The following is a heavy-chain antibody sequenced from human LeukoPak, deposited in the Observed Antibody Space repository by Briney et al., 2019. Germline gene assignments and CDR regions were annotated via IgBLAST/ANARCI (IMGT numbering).Heavy chain of an antibody. D-gene: IGHD2-21*01. V-gene: IGHV3-7*01. Sequence: PGRSLRLSCAASGFTFSNYGMHWVRQAPGKGLEWVANIKQGGAVKYNEDSVKGRFTISRDNAKNSLYLQMNSLRAEDTAVYYCARETYYKMDVWGQGTTVTVSS. CDR2: IKQGGAVK. CDR1: GFTFSNYG. CDR3: ARETYYKMDV. J-gene: IGHJ6*02.